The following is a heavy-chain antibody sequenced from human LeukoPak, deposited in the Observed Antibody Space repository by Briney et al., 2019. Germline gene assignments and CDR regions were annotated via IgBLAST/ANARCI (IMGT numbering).Heavy chain of an antibody. J-gene: IGHJ4*02. CDR2: IYTSGST. Sequence: PSQTLSLTCTVCGGSLSSGSYYWSWIRQPAGKGLEWLGRIYTSGSTNYNPSLKRRVTISVDTSKNQFALKLSSVTAADTAVYYCARDLGGYEFDYWGQGTLVTVSS. D-gene: IGHD5-12*01. V-gene: IGHV4-61*02. CDR3: ARDLGGYEFDY. CDR1: GGSLSSGSYY.